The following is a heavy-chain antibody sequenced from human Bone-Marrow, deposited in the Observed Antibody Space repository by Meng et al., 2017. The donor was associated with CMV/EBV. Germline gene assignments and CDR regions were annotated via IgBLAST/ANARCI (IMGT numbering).Heavy chain of an antibody. CDR3: AKSGVYSGYALSKYYFNY. Sequence: TFSNYAMSWVRQAPGKGLEWVSGISGGAYTTYYADSVKGRFTISADNFKNTLYLQMNSLRAEDTALYYCAKSGVYSGYALSKYYFNYWGQGTLVTVSS. CDR2: ISGGAYTT. J-gene: IGHJ4*02. D-gene: IGHD5-12*01. V-gene: IGHV3-23*01. CDR1: TFSNYA.